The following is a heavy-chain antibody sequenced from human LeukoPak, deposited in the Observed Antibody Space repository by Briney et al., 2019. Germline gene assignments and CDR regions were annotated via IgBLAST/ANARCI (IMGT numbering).Heavy chain of an antibody. Sequence: GGSLRLSCVVAAFTLTNYGAHWARQAPGKGPEWVAVIWEDGSVNYYPDSVKGRFTISRDKSRNTLYLQMNSLRAEDTAVYYFGRVRQLTKRPGYSFDYWGQGTLVTVSS. CDR2: IWEDGSVN. D-gene: IGHD2-21*01. CDR1: AFTLTNYG. CDR3: GRVRQLTKRPGYSFDY. V-gene: IGHV3-33*01. J-gene: IGHJ4*02.